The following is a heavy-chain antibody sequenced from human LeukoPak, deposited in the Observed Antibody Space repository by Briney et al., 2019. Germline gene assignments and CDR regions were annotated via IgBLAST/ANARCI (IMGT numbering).Heavy chain of an antibody. CDR3: ARIGPSGSGSYFFLDP. CDR2: ISRSGDST. Sequence: GGSLRLSCAASGFTFSSYSMNWVRQAPGKGLEWVSYISRSGDSTSYADSVKGRFTISRDNAKNTLYLQMNSLRAEDTAVYYCARIGPSGSGSYFFLDPWGQGTLVTVSS. D-gene: IGHD3-10*01. CDR1: GFTFSSYS. J-gene: IGHJ5*02. V-gene: IGHV3-48*04.